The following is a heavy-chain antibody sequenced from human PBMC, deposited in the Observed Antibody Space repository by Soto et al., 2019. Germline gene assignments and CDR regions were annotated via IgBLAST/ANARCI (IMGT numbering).Heavy chain of an antibody. CDR2: IWYGGDST. V-gene: IGHV3-33*01. CDR3: ARYTAVADPYYFDY. CDR1: GFTFSSYG. J-gene: IGHJ4*02. D-gene: IGHD6-19*01. Sequence: GGSLRLSCAASGFTFSSYGMHWVRQAPGKGLEWVAGIWYGGDSTYYADSVKGRFTISRDTSKNMLYLHMNSLRAEDTAIYYCARYTAVADPYYFDYWGQGTLVTVSS.